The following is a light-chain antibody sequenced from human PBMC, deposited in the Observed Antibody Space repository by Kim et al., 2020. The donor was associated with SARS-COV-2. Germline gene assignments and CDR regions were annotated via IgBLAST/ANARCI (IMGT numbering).Light chain of an antibody. V-gene: IGKV1-39*01. CDR1: RTISDY. CDR2: AAS. CDR3: QQTYGTPPT. J-gene: IGKJ1*01. Sequence: AYVGDRVTIPCRASRTISDYLHWDQKQPGRAPRLLSSAASHLHSGVPSRFSGSGSGTDFALTISSLRTEEFATYICQQTYGTPPTFGQGTKVDIK.